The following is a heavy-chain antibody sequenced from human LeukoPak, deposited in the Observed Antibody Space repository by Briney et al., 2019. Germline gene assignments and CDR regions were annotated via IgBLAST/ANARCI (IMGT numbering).Heavy chain of an antibody. CDR1: GFTFSSYG. Sequence: GGSLRLSCAASGFTFSSYGMHWVRQAPGKGLEWVAVISYDGSNTYYADSVKGRFTISRDNSKNMLYLQMNSLRAEDTAVYYCAKPYYYGSRSYIDYWGQGTLVTVSS. V-gene: IGHV3-30*18. CDR3: AKPYYYGSRSYIDY. CDR2: ISYDGSNT. J-gene: IGHJ4*02. D-gene: IGHD3-10*01.